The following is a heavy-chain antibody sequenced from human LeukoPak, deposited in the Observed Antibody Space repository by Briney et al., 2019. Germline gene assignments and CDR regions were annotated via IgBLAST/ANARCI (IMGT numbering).Heavy chain of an antibody. CDR1: GSTFSSYG. Sequence: GGSLRLSCAASGSTFSSYGMSWVRQAPGKGLEWVSAISGSGGSTYYADSVKGRFAISRDNSKNTLYLQMNSLRAEDTAVYYCAKVRVRRLTTWYYFDYWGQGTLVTVSS. CDR3: AKVRVRRLTTWYYFDY. J-gene: IGHJ4*02. V-gene: IGHV3-23*01. CDR2: ISGSGGST. D-gene: IGHD1/OR15-1a*01.